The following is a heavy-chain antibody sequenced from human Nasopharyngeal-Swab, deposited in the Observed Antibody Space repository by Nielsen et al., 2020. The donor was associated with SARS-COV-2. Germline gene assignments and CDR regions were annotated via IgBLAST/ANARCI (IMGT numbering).Heavy chain of an antibody. CDR1: GYTFTGYY. D-gene: IGHD6-6*01. V-gene: IGHV1-2*06. CDR2: INPNSGGT. Sequence: ASVKVSCKASGYTFTGYYMHWVRQAPGQGLEWMGRINPNSGGTNYAQKFQGRVTMTRDTSISTAYMELSRLRSDDTAVYYCASGLSIAARQVYYYYGMDVWGQGTTVTVSS. J-gene: IGHJ6*02. CDR3: ASGLSIAARQVYYYYGMDV.